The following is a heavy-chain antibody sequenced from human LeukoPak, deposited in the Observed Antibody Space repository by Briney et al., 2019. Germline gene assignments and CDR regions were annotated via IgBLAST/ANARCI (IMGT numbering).Heavy chain of an antibody. Sequence: SETLSLTCTVSGGSISSSSYYWGWIRQPPGKGLEWIGSIYYSGSTYYNPSLKSRVTISVDTSKNQFSLKLSSVTAADTAVYYCARWINYDPRWFDPWGQGTLGTVSS. CDR2: IYYSGST. CDR3: ARWINYDPRWFDP. D-gene: IGHD3-22*01. J-gene: IGHJ5*02. CDR1: GGSISSSSYY. V-gene: IGHV4-39*01.